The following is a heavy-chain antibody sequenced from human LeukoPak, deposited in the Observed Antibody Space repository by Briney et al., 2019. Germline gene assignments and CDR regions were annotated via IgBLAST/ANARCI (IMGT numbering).Heavy chain of an antibody. D-gene: IGHD2-2*01. CDR1: GGSFSGYY. J-gene: IGHJ5*02. CDR3: ARTPQLLNWFDP. Sequence: KTSETLSLTGAVYGGSFSGYYWSWIRQPPGKGLEWIGEINHSGSTNYNPSLKSRVTISVDTSKNQFSLKLSSVTAADTAVYYCARTPQLLNWFDPWGQGTLVTVSS. CDR2: INHSGST. V-gene: IGHV4-34*01.